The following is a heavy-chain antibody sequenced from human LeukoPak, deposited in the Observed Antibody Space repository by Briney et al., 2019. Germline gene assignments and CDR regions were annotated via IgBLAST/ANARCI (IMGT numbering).Heavy chain of an antibody. J-gene: IGHJ5*02. CDR1: GFTFSPYW. Sequence: PGGSLRLPCAASGFTFSPYWMHWVRQAPGKGLVWVSRINSDGSSTNYADSVKGRFTISRDNTKNTLYLQMNSLRAEDTAVYYCAREGYYDSSGYLYWFDPWGQGTLVTVSS. CDR3: AREGYYDSSGYLYWFDP. V-gene: IGHV3-74*01. CDR2: INSDGSST. D-gene: IGHD3-22*01.